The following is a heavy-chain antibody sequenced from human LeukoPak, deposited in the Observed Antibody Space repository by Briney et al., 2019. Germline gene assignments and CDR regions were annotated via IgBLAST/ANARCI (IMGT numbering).Heavy chain of an antibody. CDR1: GFTFSSYG. CDR2: ISGSGGST. CDR3: AKDHRPQVWPDY. Sequence: QPGGSLRLSCAASGFTFSSYGMSWVRQAPGKGLEWVSAISGSGGSTYYADSVKGRFTISRDNSKNTLYLQMNSLRAEDTAVYYCAKDHRPQVWPDYWGQGTLVTVSS. V-gene: IGHV3-23*01. J-gene: IGHJ4*02. D-gene: IGHD2-21*01.